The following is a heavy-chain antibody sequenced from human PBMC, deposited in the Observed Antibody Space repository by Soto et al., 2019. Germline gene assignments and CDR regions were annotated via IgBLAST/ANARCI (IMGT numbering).Heavy chain of an antibody. Sequence: EVQLLESGGGLVQPGGSLRLSCAASGFTFSSYAMSWVRQAPGKGLEWVSAISGSGGSTYYADSVKGRFTISRDNSKNTLYLQMNSLRAEDTAVYYCAKYQVAGTLYYYYYYMDVWGKGTTVTVSS. J-gene: IGHJ6*03. CDR1: GFTFSSYA. V-gene: IGHV3-23*01. CDR2: ISGSGGST. CDR3: AKYQVAGTLYYYYYYMDV. D-gene: IGHD6-19*01.